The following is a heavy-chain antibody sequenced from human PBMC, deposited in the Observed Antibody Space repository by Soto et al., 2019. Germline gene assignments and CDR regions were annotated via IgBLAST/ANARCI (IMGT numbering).Heavy chain of an antibody. D-gene: IGHD6-19*01. CDR1: GFTFDDYA. Sequence: EVQLVESGGGLVQPGRSLRLSCVASGFTFDDYAMHWVRQAPGKGLEWVSGITWSGGTRDYADSVKGRFTIARDNAKISVYLQMDSVRVEDTALYYCIRGRQGWFQLWGRGTLVTVSS. CDR3: IRGRQGWFQL. CDR2: ITWSGGTR. J-gene: IGHJ1*01. V-gene: IGHV3-9*01.